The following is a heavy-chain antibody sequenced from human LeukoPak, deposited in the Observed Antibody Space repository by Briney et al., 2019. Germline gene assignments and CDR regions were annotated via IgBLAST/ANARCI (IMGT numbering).Heavy chain of an antibody. CDR2: ISGSGGGT. V-gene: IGHV3-23*01. Sequence: PGGSLRLSCAASGFTFDNSAMNWVRQAPGKGLEWVSSISGSGGGTYYADSVKGRFTVSRDNSKNTLYLQMNSLRAEDTAVYYCAKVVGDYWGQGTLVTVSS. D-gene: IGHD2-21*01. CDR1: GFTFDNSA. CDR3: AKVVGDY. J-gene: IGHJ4*02.